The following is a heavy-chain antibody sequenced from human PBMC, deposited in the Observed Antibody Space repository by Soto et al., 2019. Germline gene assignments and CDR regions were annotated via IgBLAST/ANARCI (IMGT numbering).Heavy chain of an antibody. D-gene: IGHD6-19*01. V-gene: IGHV3-20*04. CDR1: GFNFEEYG. J-gene: IGHJ4*02. CDR2: SNWDGDDT. Sequence: EVHLVESGGRMVRPGESLRLSCAASGFNFEEYGMTWVRQAPGKGLEWVAGSNWDGDDTGYADSVQGRFTISRDNAKKFLYLQMNSLRVEDKALYYCARGDIAVAVSSDYWGQGTLVTVSS. CDR3: ARGDIAVAVSSDY.